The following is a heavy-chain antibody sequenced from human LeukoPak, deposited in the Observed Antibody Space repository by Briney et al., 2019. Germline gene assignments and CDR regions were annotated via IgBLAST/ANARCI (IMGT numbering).Heavy chain of an antibody. D-gene: IGHD2-2*01. CDR2: MNPNSGNT. J-gene: IGHJ5*02. Sequence: ASVKVSCKASGYTFTSYDINWVRQATGQGLEWMGWMNPNSGNTGYAQKFQGRVTMTRNTSISTAYMELSSLRSEDTAVYHCARGLAEDIVVVPAARDSWFDPWGQGTLVTVSS. CDR1: GYTFTSYD. CDR3: ARGLAEDIVVVPAARDSWFDP. V-gene: IGHV1-8*01.